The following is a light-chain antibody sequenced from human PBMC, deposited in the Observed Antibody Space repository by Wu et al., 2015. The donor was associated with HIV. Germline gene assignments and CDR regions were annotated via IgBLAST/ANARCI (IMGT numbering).Light chain of an antibody. CDR3: QQYGGSPRYT. V-gene: IGKV3/OR2-268*02. CDR2: GAS. Sequence: EIALTQSPATLSLSPGDRATLSFRASQSVNSSYLSWYQQKVGQAPRLLIYGASTRATGIPARVSGSGSGTDFTLTITSLQPEDFAMYYCQQYGGSPRYTFGQGTKLEIK. J-gene: IGKJ2*01. CDR1: QSVNSSY.